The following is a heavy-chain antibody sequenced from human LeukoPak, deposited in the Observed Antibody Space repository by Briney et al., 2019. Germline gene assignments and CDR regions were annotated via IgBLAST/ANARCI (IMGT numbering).Heavy chain of an antibody. V-gene: IGHV3-30*18. CDR1: GFTFSSYG. CDR3: AKVLLWFGKLGTDAFDI. D-gene: IGHD3-10*01. J-gene: IGHJ3*02. CDR2: ISYDGSNK. Sequence: GRSLRLSCAASGFTFSSYGMHWVRQAPGKGLEWVAVISYDGSNKYYADSVKGRFTVSRDNSKNTLYLQMNSLRAEDTAVYYCAKVLLWFGKLGTDAFDIWGQGTMVTVSS.